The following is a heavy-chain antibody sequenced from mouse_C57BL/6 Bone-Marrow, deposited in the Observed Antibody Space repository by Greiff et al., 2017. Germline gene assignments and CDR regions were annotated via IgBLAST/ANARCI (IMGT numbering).Heavy chain of an antibody. D-gene: IGHD1-1*01. CDR3: AISRGDYYAMDY. Sequence: QVQLQQPGAELVKPGASVKVSCKASGYTFTSYWMHWVKQRPGQGLEWIGRIHPSDSDTNYNQKFKGKATLTVDKSSSTAYMQLSSLTSEDSAVYYCAISRGDYYAMDYGGQGTSVTVSS. J-gene: IGHJ4*01. CDR2: IHPSDSDT. V-gene: IGHV1-74*01. CDR1: GYTFTSYW.